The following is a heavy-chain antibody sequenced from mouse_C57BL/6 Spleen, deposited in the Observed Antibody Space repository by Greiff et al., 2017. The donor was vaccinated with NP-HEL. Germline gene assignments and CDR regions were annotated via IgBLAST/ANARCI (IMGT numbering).Heavy chain of an antibody. J-gene: IGHJ2*01. CDR1: GYTFTSYW. V-gene: IGHV1-64*01. CDR3: ARSMMVTTLYSFDY. D-gene: IGHD2-3*01. CDR2: IHPNSGST. Sequence: QVQLQQSGAELVKPGASVKLSCKASGYTFTSYWMHWVKQRPGQGLEWIGMIHPNSGSTNYNEKFKSKATLTVDKSSSTAYMQLSSLTSEDSAVYYCARSMMVTTLYSFDYWGQGTTLTVSS.